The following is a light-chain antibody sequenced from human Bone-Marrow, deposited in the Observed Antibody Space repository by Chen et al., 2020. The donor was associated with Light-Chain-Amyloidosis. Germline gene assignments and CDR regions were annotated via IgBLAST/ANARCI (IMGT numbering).Light chain of an antibody. J-gene: IGLJ2*01. V-gene: IGLV3-25*03. Sequence: YELLPPPSVAMSPGPTAGITCSGDDLPTKYAYWYQQKPGQAPVLVIHRDTERPSGISERFSGSSSGTTATLTISGVQAEDEADYHCQSADSSGTYEVIFGGGTKLTVL. CDR2: RDT. CDR1: DLPTKY. CDR3: QSADSSGTYEVI.